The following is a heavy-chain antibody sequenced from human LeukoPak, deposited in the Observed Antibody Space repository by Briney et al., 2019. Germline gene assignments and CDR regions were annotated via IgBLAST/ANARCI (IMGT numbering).Heavy chain of an antibody. CDR1: GFTFSDYY. CDR2: ISSSGSTI. D-gene: IGHD2-2*01. V-gene: IGHV3-11*04. J-gene: IGHJ4*02. CDR3: ARSILPAANAIDY. Sequence: KPGGSLRLSCAASGFTFSDYYMNWIRQAPGKGLEWVSYISSSGSTISYADSVKGRFTVSRDNARNSLYPQMNSLRAEDTAVYYCARSILPAANAIDYWGQGTLVTVSS.